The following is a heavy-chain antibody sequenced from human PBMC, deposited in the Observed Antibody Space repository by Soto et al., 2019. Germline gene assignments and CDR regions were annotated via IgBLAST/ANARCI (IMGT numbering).Heavy chain of an antibody. CDR2: IIPILGIA. Sequence: SVKVSCKASGGTFSSYTISWVRQAPGQGLEWMGRIIPILGIANYAQKFQGRVTITADKSTSTAYMELSSLRSEDTAVYYCARTIYFSGNQAAYWVHAPPDTVSS. CDR1: GGTFSSYT. J-gene: IGHJ4*01. D-gene: IGHD3-10*01. CDR3: ARTIYFSGNQAAY. V-gene: IGHV1-69*02.